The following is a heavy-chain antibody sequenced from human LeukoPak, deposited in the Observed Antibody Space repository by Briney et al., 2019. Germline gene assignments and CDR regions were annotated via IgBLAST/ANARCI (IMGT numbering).Heavy chain of an antibody. CDR3: ARDRPNRDGYNRPYYYYYGMDV. V-gene: IGHV1-46*01. J-gene: IGHJ6*02. Sequence: ASVKVSCKASGYTFTSYYMHWVRQAPGQGLEWMGIINPSGGSTSYAQKFQGRVTMTRDTSTGTVYMELSSLRSEDTAVYYCARDRPNRDGYNRPYYYYYGMDVWGQGTTVTVSS. CDR2: INPSGGST. CDR1: GYTFTSYY. D-gene: IGHD5-24*01.